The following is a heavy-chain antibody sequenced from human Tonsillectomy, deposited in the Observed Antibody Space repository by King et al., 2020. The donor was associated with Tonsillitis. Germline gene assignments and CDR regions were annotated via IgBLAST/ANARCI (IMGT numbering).Heavy chain of an antibody. Sequence: QLQESGPGLVKPSETLSLSCPVSGGSVSSSSYYWGWIRQPPGKGLEWIGNIYYSGSTHYNPSLKSRVAISVDTSKNQFSLKLSSVTAADTAVYYCARLRRSWPYWFDPWGQGTLVTVSS. D-gene: IGHD6-13*01. J-gene: IGHJ5*02. CDR3: ARLRRSWPYWFDP. CDR1: GGSVSSSSYY. V-gene: IGHV4-39*07. CDR2: IYYSGST.